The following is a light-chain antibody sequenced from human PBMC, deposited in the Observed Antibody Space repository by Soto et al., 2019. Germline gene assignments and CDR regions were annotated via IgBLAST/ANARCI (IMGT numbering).Light chain of an antibody. Sequence: DIQMTQSPSTLSAYVGDRVTITCRASQSISTYLAWFQLKPGKAPGLLIYRASSLESGVPSRFSGSRSGPEFTVPISNLQPDDFATYYCQQYHSYPYTFGQGTKLESK. CDR2: RAS. J-gene: IGKJ2*01. CDR3: QQYHSYPYT. V-gene: IGKV1-5*03. CDR1: QSISTY.